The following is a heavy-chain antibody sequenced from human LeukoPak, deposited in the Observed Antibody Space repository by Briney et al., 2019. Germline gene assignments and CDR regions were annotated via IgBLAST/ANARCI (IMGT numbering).Heavy chain of an antibody. CDR1: GFTFSSYA. J-gene: IGHJ6*02. CDR2: ISGSGGST. CDR3: AKGGVLYYYYGMDV. V-gene: IGHV3-23*01. D-gene: IGHD3-10*01. Sequence: GGSLRLSCAASGFTFSSYAMSWVRQAPGKGLEWVSAISGSGGSTYYADSGKGRFTISRDNSKNTLYLQMNSLRAEDTAVYYCAKGGVLYYYYGMDVWGQGTTVTVSS.